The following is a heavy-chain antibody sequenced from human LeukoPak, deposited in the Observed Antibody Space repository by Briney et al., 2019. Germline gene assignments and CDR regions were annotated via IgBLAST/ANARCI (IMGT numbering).Heavy chain of an antibody. V-gene: IGHV3-48*03. CDR2: ISSSGSTI. CDR1: GFTFSSYE. J-gene: IGHJ4*02. CDR3: VTRAVPGAGGKYYFDY. Sequence: PGGSLRLSCAASGFTFSSYEMNWVRQAPGKGLEWVSYISSSGSTIYYADSVKGRFTISRDNAKNSLYLQMNSLRAEDTAVYYCVTRAVPGAGGKYYFDYWGQGSLVTVSS. D-gene: IGHD6-13*01.